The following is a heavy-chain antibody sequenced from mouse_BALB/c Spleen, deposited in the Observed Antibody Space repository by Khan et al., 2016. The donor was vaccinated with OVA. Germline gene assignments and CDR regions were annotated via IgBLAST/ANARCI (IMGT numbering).Heavy chain of an antibody. Sequence: QVRLQQSGAELTRPGASVKMSCKASGYTFSSYTMHWVKQRPGQGLEWIGYIYPSSGYTNYNQKFKDKATLTADTSSSTAYMQLSSLTSEASSVXYCARGGSVYGKYGEAMAYWCQGTLVTVTT. V-gene: IGHV1-4*01. CDR3: ARGGSVYGKYGEAMAY. CDR2: IYPSSGYT. D-gene: IGHD2-1*01. J-gene: IGHJ4*01. CDR1: GYTFSSYT.